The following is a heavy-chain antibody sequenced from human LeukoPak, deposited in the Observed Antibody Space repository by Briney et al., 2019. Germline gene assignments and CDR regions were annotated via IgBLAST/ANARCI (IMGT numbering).Heavy chain of an antibody. CDR2: IGYEGVHK. V-gene: IGHV3-30*02. CDR1: GFTFNNFG. CDR3: AKDLHGGYSSDY. D-gene: IGHD4-23*01. J-gene: IGHJ4*02. Sequence: GSLRLSCAASGFTFNNFGMHWVRQAPGKGLEWVSFIGYEGVHKYYADSVKGRFTISKDNSKATLYLQMNSLRPEDTAVYYCAKDLHGGYSSDYWGQGTLVTVFS.